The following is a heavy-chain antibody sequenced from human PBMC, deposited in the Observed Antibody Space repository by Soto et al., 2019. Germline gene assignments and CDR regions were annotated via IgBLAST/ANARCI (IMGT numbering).Heavy chain of an antibody. Sequence: SETLSLTGAVYGGSFSGYYCSWIRQPPGKGLERIGEINHSGITNYNPSLKSRATISVDTSKNQFSLKLSSVTAADTAVYYCGRTGLHYDFPSGYSDAYFDYSGQGTLVTVSS. CDR2: INHSGIT. D-gene: IGHD3-3*01. CDR3: GRTGLHYDFPSGYSDAYFDY. CDR1: GGSFSGYY. V-gene: IGHV4-34*01. J-gene: IGHJ4*02.